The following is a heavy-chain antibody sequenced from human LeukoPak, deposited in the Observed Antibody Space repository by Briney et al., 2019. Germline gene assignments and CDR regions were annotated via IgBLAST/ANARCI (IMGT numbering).Heavy chain of an antibody. Sequence: GGSLRLSCAASGFTFSTYSMNWVRQAPGKGLEWVSSISTTSTYIHYADSVKGRFTISRDNARNSVYLQMNSLRVVDTAVYYCAKMTYSHNSRGYYYVAFQDWGQGTLVTVSA. CDR1: GFTFSTYS. CDR2: ISTTSTYI. V-gene: IGHV3-21*06. CDR3: AKMTYSHNSRGYYYVAFQD. J-gene: IGHJ1*01. D-gene: IGHD3-22*01.